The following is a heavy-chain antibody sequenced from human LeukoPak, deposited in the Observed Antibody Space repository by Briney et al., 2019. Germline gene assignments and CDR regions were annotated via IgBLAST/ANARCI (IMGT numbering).Heavy chain of an antibody. CDR2: IYSGGRT. J-gene: IGHJ4*02. D-gene: IGHD2-2*01. CDR3: AKDQKRGPAGYYIDS. CDR1: GFTVSSNS. Sequence: GGSLRLSCAASGFTVSSNSMSWVRQAPGKGLEWVSVIYSGGRTYYADSVKGRFAISRDNSKNTLDLQMNSLRAEDTAVYNCAKDQKRGPAGYYIDSWGQGTLVTVSS. V-gene: IGHV3-53*05.